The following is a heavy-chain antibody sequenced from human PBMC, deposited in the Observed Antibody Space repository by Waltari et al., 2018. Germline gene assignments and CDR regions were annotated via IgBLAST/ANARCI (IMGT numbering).Heavy chain of an antibody. V-gene: IGHV3-7*01. D-gene: IGHD6-19*01. CDR1: GFSFSTYW. CDR3: AGGSGWLIDY. Sequence: EVELVESGGDLVQPGGSLRLSCAASGFSFSTYWMSWVRQAPGKGLEWVANIKQDGSEKYYVDSVKGRFAISRDNPKNSLYLQMNSLSAEDTAVYYCAGGSGWLIDYWGQVTLVTVSS. J-gene: IGHJ4*02. CDR2: IKQDGSEK.